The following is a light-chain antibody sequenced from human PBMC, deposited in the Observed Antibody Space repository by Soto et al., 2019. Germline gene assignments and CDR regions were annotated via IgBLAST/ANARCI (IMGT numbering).Light chain of an antibody. Sequence: QSVLTQPPSVSGAPGQRVTISCTGSSSNIGAGYDVHWYQQLPGTAPKLLIYGNTNRPSGVPDRFSGSKSGTSASLAITGLQAEDDADYYCQSYDSSLGGSGVFGTGTKVTVL. CDR1: SSNIGAGYD. J-gene: IGLJ1*01. V-gene: IGLV1-40*01. CDR3: QSYDSSLGGSGV. CDR2: GNT.